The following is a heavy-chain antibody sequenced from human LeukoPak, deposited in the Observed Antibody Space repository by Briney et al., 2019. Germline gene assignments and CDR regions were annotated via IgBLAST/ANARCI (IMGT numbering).Heavy chain of an antibody. Sequence: GGSLRLSCAASGFTFSDYYMSWIRQAPGKGLEWVSYISSSGSTIYYADSVKGRFTISRDNAKNSLYLQMNSLRAEDTAVYYCAKDRRATTEIDYWGQGTLVTVSS. CDR2: ISSSGSTI. D-gene: IGHD1-26*01. J-gene: IGHJ4*02. V-gene: IGHV3-11*01. CDR3: AKDRRATTEIDY. CDR1: GFTFSDYY.